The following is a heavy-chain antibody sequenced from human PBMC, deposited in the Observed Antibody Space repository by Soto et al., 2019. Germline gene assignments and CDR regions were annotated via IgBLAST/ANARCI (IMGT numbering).Heavy chain of an antibody. J-gene: IGHJ5*02. CDR1: RAFINSGGFY. CDR3: VRGGIAGHWFDP. Sequence: LSLTCSVSRAFINSGGFYYSWIRQPPGKGLEWLGYIFHSGSTLYNPSLRGRLTLSADTSRNQLSLYLTSVTAADTAVYYCVRGGIAGHWFDPWGQGILVTVS. D-gene: IGHD2-15*01. V-gene: IGHV4-31*03. CDR2: IFHSGST.